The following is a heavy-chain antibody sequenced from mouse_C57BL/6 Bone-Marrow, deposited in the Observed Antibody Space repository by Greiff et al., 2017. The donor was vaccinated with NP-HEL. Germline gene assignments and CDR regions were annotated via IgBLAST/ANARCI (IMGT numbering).Heavy chain of an antibody. V-gene: IGHV3-6*01. CDR2: ISYDGSN. D-gene: IGHD1-1*01. CDR1: GYSITSGYY. Sequence: DVQLQESGPGLVKPSQSLSLTCSVTGYSITSGYYWNWIRQFPGNKLEWMGYISYDGSNNYNPSLKNRISITRDTSKNQFFLKLNSVTTEDTATYYCARGSYYGSSYDYFDYWGQGTTLTVSS. CDR3: ARGSYYGSSYDYFDY. J-gene: IGHJ2*01.